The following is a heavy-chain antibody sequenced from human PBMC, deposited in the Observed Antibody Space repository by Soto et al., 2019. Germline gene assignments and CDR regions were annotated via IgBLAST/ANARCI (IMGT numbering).Heavy chain of an antibody. D-gene: IGHD6-19*01. CDR3: ARPAVAGTCFDY. CDR2: IIPIFGTA. J-gene: IGHJ4*02. Sequence: GASVKVSCKASGGTFSSYAISWVRQAPGQGLEWMGGIIPIFGTANYAQKFQGRVTITADESTSTAYMELSSLRSEDTAVYYCARPAVAGTCFDYWGQGTLVTVSS. V-gene: IGHV1-69*13. CDR1: GGTFSSYA.